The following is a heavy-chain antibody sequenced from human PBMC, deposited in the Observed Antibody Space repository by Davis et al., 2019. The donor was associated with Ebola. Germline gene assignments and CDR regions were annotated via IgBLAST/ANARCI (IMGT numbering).Heavy chain of an antibody. CDR1: GGSISSGGYY. D-gene: IGHD6-6*01. Sequence: SETLSLTCTVSGGSISSGGYYWSWIRQHPGKGLEWIGEIYHSGSTNYNPSLKSRVTISVDKSKNQFSLKLSSVTAADTAVYYCARESIAARRTYYGMDVWGQGTTVTVSS. J-gene: IGHJ6*02. V-gene: IGHV4-39*07. CDR3: ARESIAARRTYYGMDV. CDR2: IYHSGST.